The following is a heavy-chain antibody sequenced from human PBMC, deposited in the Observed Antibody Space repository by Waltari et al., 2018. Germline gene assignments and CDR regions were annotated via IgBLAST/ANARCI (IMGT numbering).Heavy chain of an antibody. D-gene: IGHD3-22*01. CDR3: AHRQGVATYYYDSSGYYYDLRDGGNDAFDI. Sequence: QITLKESGPMLVKPTQTLTLTCTFSGFSPSTSGVGVGWIRQPPGKALEWLALIYWNDDKRYSPSLKSRLTITKDTSKNQVVLTMTNMDPVDTATYYCAHRQGVATYYYDSSGYYYDLRDGGNDAFDIWGQGTMVTVSS. CDR2: IYWNDDK. CDR1: GFSPSTSGVG. J-gene: IGHJ3*02. V-gene: IGHV2-5*01.